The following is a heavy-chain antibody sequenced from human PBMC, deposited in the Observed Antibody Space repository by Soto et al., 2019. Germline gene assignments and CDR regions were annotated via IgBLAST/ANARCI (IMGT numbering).Heavy chain of an antibody. CDR1: GLTFSNHY. Sequence: EVQLVESGGGLVQPGGSLRLSCAASGLTFSNHYMDWVRQAPGKGLEWVGRSRNKANNYMTEDAASVKGRFTISRDDSKNARYLQMNSLRTEDTAVYYCASTRLGSSGDYFYGLDVWGQGTTVTVSS. CDR2: SRNKANNYMT. CDR3: ASTRLGSSGDYFYGLDV. D-gene: IGHD3-10*01. V-gene: IGHV3-72*01. J-gene: IGHJ6*02.